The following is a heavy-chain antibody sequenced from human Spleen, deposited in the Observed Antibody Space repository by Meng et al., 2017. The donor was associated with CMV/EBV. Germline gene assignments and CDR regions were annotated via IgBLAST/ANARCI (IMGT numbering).Heavy chain of an antibody. J-gene: IGHJ4*02. V-gene: IGHV3-69-1*01. CDR2: ITPGVRT. Sequence: GESLKISCAASGFNFANYAMTWVRQAPGKGLEWVSTITPGVRTHYADSVKGRFTISRDNAKNSLYLQMNSLRAEDTAVYYCARDLEWTYYFDYWGQGTLVTVSS. CDR3: ARDLEWTYYFDY. D-gene: IGHD3-3*01. CDR1: GFNFANYA.